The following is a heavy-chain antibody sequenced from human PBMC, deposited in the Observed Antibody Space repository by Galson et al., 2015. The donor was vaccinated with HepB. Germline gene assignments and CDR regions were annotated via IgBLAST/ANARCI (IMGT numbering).Heavy chain of an antibody. Sequence: SVKVSCKVSGYTLTELSMHWVRQAPGKGLEWMGGFDPEDGETIYAQKFQGRVTMTEDTSTDTAYMELSSLRFEDTAVYYCTPHQAAGYYYYGMDVWGQGTTVTVSS. CDR1: GYTLTELS. CDR2: FDPEDGET. D-gene: IGHD6-13*01. V-gene: IGHV1-24*01. J-gene: IGHJ6*02. CDR3: TPHQAAGYYYYGMDV.